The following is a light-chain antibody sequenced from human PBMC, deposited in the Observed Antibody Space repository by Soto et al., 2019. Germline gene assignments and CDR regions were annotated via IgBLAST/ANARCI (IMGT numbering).Light chain of an antibody. CDR3: QQRSNWLT. V-gene: IGKV3-11*01. J-gene: IGKJ4*01. CDR1: QSVSSY. Sequence: EIVLTQSPATLSLSPGERATLSCRASQSVSSYLAWYQQKPGQAPRLLIYDASNRATGIPARFSGSGYGTDFTLTISSLEPEDFAVYDCQQRSNWLTFGGGTKVEIK. CDR2: DAS.